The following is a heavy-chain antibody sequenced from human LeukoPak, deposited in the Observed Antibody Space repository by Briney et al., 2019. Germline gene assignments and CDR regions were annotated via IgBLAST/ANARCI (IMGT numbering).Heavy chain of an antibody. CDR2: IWYDGSNK. V-gene: IGHV3-33*01. Sequence: GGSLRLSCAASGFTFSSHGMHWVRQAPGKGLEWVAVIWYDGSNKYYADSVKGRFTISRDNSKNTLYLQMNSLRAEDTAVYNCARQGSSYYYGMDVWGQGTTVTVSS. D-gene: IGHD6-13*01. J-gene: IGHJ6*02. CDR3: ARQGSSYYYGMDV. CDR1: GFTFSSHG.